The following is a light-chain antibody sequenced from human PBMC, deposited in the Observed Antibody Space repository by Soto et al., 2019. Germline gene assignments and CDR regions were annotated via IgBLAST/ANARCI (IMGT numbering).Light chain of an antibody. CDR3: QQYGSSPWT. Sequence: EIVLTQSPGTLSLSPGERATLSCRASQSVSSSYLAWYQQKPGQAPRPLIYGASSRAIGIQDRFSGSGSGTEFTLTISRLEPEDFAAYYCQQYGSSPWTFGQGTKVEIK. CDR1: QSVSSSY. V-gene: IGKV3-20*01. CDR2: GAS. J-gene: IGKJ1*01.